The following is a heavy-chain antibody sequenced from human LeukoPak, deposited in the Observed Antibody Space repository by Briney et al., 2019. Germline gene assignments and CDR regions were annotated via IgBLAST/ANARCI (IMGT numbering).Heavy chain of an antibody. V-gene: IGHV1-2*02. D-gene: IGHD3-9*01. J-gene: IGHJ6*02. CDR1: GYTFTGYY. CDR3: VRPILTGFRYYGMDV. CDR2: INPNSGGT. Sequence: ASVKVSCKASGYTFTGYYMHWVRQAPGQGLEWMGWINPNSGGTNYAQKFQGRVTMTRDTSISTAYMELSRLRSDDTAVYYCVRPILTGFRYYGMDVWGQGTTVTVSS.